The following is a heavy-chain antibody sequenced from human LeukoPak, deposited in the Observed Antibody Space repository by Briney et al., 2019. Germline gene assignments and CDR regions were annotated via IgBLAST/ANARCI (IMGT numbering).Heavy chain of an antibody. J-gene: IGHJ4*02. D-gene: IGHD3-3*01. CDR3: ARLDFWSGFKGGDY. V-gene: IGHV3-9*01. Sequence: GSSLRLSCAASGFPFDDYAMHWLRQAPGKGLEWVSGLSWNSDSIGYADPVKGRFTISRDNAKNSLYPQMNSLRAEDTAFYYCARLDFWSGFKGGDYWGQGTLVTVYS. CDR2: LSWNSDSI. CDR1: GFPFDDYA.